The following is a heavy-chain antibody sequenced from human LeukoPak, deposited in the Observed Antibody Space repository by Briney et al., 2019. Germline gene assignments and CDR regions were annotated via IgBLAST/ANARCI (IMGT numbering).Heavy chain of an antibody. CDR1: GYTFTGYY. Sequence: ASVKVSCKAYGYTFTGYYMHWVRQAPGQGLEWMGWINPNSGGTNYAQKLQGWVTMTRDTSISTAYMELSRLTSDDTAVYYCARIGGAHNFDYWGQGTLVTVSS. V-gene: IGHV1-2*04. J-gene: IGHJ4*02. CDR2: INPNSGGT. D-gene: IGHD3-16*01. CDR3: ARIGGAHNFDY.